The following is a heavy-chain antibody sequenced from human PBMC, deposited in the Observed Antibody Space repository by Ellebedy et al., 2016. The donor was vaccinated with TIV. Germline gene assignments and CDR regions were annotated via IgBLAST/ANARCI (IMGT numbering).Heavy chain of an antibody. V-gene: IGHV4-34*01. J-gene: IGHJ6*02. CDR3: ARGSYYYYLYGMDV. CDR1: GGSFSGYY. CDR2: INHSGST. Sequence: SQTLSLTCGVFGGSFSGYYWSWIRQPPGKGLEWIGEINHSGSTNYNSSLKSRVTILEDTSKNQFSLKLSSVTAADTAVYYCARGSYYYYLYGMDVWGQGTTVTVSS.